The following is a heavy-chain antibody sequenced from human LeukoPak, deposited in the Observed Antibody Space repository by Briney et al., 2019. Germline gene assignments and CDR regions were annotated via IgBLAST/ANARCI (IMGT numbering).Heavy chain of an antibody. V-gene: IGHV3-30-3*01. Sequence: PGRSLRLSCAASGFTFSSYAMHWVRQAPGKGLEWVAVISYDGSNKYYADSVKGRFTISRDNSKNTLYLQMNSLRAEDTAVYYCARTPYDIGSMGVWGKGTTVTVSS. CDR3: ARTPYDIGSMGV. CDR2: ISYDGSNK. D-gene: IGHD3-9*01. CDR1: GFTFSSYA. J-gene: IGHJ6*03.